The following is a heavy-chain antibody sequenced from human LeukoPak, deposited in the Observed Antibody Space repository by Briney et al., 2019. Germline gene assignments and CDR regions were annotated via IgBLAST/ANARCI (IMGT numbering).Heavy chain of an antibody. Sequence: PSETLSLTCTVSGYSISSGYYWGWIRQPPGKGLEWIGSIYHSGSTYYNPSLKSRVTISVDTSKNQFSLKLSSVTAADTAVYYCARADSSGYYFDYWGQGTLVTVSS. J-gene: IGHJ4*02. CDR2: IYHSGST. CDR1: GYSISSGYY. V-gene: IGHV4-38-2*02. CDR3: ARADSSGYYFDY. D-gene: IGHD3-22*01.